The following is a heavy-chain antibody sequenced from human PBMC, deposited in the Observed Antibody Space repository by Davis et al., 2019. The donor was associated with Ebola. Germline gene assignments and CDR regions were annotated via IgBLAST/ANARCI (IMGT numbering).Heavy chain of an antibody. Sequence: PGGSLRLSCAASGFTFSNAWMNWVRQAPGKGLEWVGRIKSKTDGGTTDYAAPVKGRFTISRDDSKNTLYLQMNSLKTEDTAVYYCTTVCLVVVVAADDAFDIWGQGTMVTVSS. CDR1: GFTFSNAW. J-gene: IGHJ3*02. V-gene: IGHV3-15*07. CDR2: IKSKTDGGTT. D-gene: IGHD2-15*01. CDR3: TTVCLVVVVAADDAFDI.